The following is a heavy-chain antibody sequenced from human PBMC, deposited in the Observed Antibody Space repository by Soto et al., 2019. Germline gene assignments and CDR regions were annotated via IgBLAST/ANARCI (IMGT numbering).Heavy chain of an antibody. CDR1: GGTFSSYA. Sequence: QVQLVQSGAEVKKPGSSVKVSCKASGGTFSSYAISWVRQAPGQGLEWMGGIIPISDTTTYAQKFQGRVTIIADESTSTAYMELSSLRSEDTAVYYCARSQGSSTSLEIYYYYYYGMDVWGQGTTVTVSS. CDR3: ARSQGSSTSLEIYYYYYYGMDV. CDR2: IIPISDTT. V-gene: IGHV1-69*01. D-gene: IGHD2-2*01. J-gene: IGHJ6*02.